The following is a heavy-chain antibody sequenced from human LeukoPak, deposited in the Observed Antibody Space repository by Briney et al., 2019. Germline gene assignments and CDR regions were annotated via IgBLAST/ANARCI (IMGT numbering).Heavy chain of an antibody. V-gene: IGHV3-7*01. J-gene: IGHJ6*03. D-gene: IGHD3-22*01. CDR2: MRQDGNEK. Sequence: GGSLRLSCAASGFTFSSYGMSWVRQAPGKGLEWVANMRQDGNEKYYVDSVRGRFTISRDNAKNSLHLQMNSLRAEDTAVYYCARDNAPNYYDSSGYYERYYYYYMDVWGKGTTVTVSS. CDR1: GFTFSSYG. CDR3: ARDNAPNYYDSSGYYERYYYYYMDV.